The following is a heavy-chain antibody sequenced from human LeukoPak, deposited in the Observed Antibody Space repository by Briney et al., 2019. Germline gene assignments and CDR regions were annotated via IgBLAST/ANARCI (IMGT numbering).Heavy chain of an antibody. CDR2: INHSGST. Sequence: SETLSLTCAVYGGFFSGYYWSWIRQPPGKGLEWIGEINHSGSTNYNPSLKSRVTISVDTSKNQFSLKLSSVTAADTAVYYCARGQSGSWYRFGHNWFDPWGQGTLVTVSS. V-gene: IGHV4-34*01. D-gene: IGHD6-13*01. CDR3: ARGQSGSWYRFGHNWFDP. J-gene: IGHJ5*02. CDR1: GGFFSGYY.